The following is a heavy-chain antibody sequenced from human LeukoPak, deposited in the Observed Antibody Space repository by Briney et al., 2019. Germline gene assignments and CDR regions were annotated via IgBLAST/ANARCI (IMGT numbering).Heavy chain of an antibody. CDR1: GLNLDDSA. CDR2: ISGDGGST. CDR3: AKESGKFDY. J-gene: IGHJ4*02. V-gene: IGHV3-43*02. Sequence: GGSLRLSCVASGLNLDDSAMHWVRQAPGKGLEWVSLISGDGGSTFSADSVKGRFSISRDNSKNSLYLQMNSLRSEDTAMYYCAKESGKFDYWGQGTLVAVSS.